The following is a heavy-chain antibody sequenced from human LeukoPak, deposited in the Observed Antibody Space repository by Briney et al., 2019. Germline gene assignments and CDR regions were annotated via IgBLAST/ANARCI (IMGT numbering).Heavy chain of an antibody. CDR1: GFTFSSYA. D-gene: IGHD3-3*01. V-gene: IGHV3-23*01. J-gene: IGHJ5*02. Sequence: PGGSLRLSCAASGFTFSSYAMSWVRQAPGKGLEWVSAISGSGGSTYYADSVKGRFTISRDNSKNSLYLQMNSLRAEDTAVYYCARDLFSDVDFWSGYYAWDQGTLVTVSS. CDR3: ARDLFSDVDFWSGYYA. CDR2: ISGSGGST.